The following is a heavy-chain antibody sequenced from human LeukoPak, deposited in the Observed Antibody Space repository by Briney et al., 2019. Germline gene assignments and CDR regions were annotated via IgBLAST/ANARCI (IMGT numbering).Heavy chain of an antibody. CDR3: ARDLEGYYDSSGYRGGDY. CDR1: GGTFSSYT. V-gene: IGHV1-69*04. Sequence: SVKVSCKASGGTFSSYTISWVRQAPGQGLEWMGRIIPILGIANYAQKFQGRVTITADKSTSTAYMELSSLRSEDTAVYYCARDLEGYYDSSGYRGGDYWGQGTLATVSS. CDR2: IIPILGIA. J-gene: IGHJ4*02. D-gene: IGHD3-22*01.